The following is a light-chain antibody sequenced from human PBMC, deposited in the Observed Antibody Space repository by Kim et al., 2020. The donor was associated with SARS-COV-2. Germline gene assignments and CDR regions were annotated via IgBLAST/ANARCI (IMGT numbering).Light chain of an antibody. J-gene: IGLJ2*01. CDR3: QTYDSGHVV. CDR2: GDI. CDR1: NSGPAYD. Sequence: GAPGQPGTIPCPGSNSGPAYDVHWYQQFPGSAPKLLIYGDIHRPSGVPDRFSGSKSGTSASLAITGLQGEDEADYFCQTYDSGHVVFGGGTQLTVL. V-gene: IGLV1-40*01.